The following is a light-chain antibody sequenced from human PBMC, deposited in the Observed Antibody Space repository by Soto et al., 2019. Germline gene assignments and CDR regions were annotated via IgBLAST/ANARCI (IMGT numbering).Light chain of an antibody. CDR2: GNS. J-gene: IGLJ1*01. CDR1: SSNIGAGYD. CDR3: QSYDSSLSGV. V-gene: IGLV1-40*01. Sequence: QSVMTQPPSVSGAPGQRVTISCTGSSSNIGAGYDVHWYQQFPGTAPKLLIYGNSNRPSGVPDRFSGSKSGTSASLAITGLHAEDEADYYCQSYDSSLSGVFGSETKVTVL.